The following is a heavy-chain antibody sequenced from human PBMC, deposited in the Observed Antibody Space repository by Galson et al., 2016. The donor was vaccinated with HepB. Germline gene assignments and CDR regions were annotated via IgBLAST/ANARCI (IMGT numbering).Heavy chain of an antibody. Sequence: PALVKPTQTLTPTCTFSGFSLSAAGVAVGWIRQPPGKALEWLALIYWDDDKRYSPPLKGRLSISRDTPKNEVVLTMTNVDPVDTARYFCAHYDYSGSHFHYWGQGTLVTVSS. V-gene: IGHV2-5*02. CDR3: AHYDYSGSHFHY. J-gene: IGHJ4*02. D-gene: IGHD1-26*01. CDR1: GFSLSAAGVA. CDR2: IYWDDDK.